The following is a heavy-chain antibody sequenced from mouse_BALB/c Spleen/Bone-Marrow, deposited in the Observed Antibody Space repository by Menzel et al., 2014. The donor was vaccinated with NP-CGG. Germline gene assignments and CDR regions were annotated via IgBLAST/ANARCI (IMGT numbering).Heavy chain of an antibody. Sequence: QVQLKESGAELVRPGSSVKISCKASGYAFSIYWMNWVKQRPGQGLEWIRQIYPGDDDTDYNGKFKGKATLTADRSSSTAYMQLNSLTSEDSAVYFCARGGISTDYWGQGTTLTVSS. V-gene: IGHV1-80*01. CDR2: IYPGDDDT. J-gene: IGHJ2*01. CDR3: ARGGISTDY. CDR1: GYAFSIYW.